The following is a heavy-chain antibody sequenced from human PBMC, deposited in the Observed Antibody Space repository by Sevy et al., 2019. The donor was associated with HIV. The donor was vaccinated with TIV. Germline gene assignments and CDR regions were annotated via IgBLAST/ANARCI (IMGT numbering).Heavy chain of an antibody. D-gene: IGHD3-16*02. Sequence: GESLKISCAASGFIFSSYAMHWVPQAPGKGLECVAVISYDGSNKYYADSVKGRFTISRDNSKNTLYLQMNSLRAEDTAVYYCARGSDDYVWGSYRAVDYWGQGTLVTVSS. V-gene: IGHV3-30-3*01. CDR2: ISYDGSNK. CDR3: ARGSDDYVWGSYRAVDY. CDR1: GFIFSSYA. J-gene: IGHJ4*02.